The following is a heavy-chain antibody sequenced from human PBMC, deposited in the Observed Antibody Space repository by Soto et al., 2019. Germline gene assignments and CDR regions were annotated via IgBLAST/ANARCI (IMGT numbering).Heavy chain of an antibody. J-gene: IGHJ4*02. V-gene: IGHV3-23*01. CDR2: ISGSGGST. CDR3: AKFSMIVVVSRTDY. Sequence: EVQLLESGGGLVQPGGSLRLSCAASGFTFSSYAMSWVRQAPGKGLEWVSAISGSGGSTYYADSVKGWFTISRDNSKNTLYLQMNSLRAEDTAVYYCAKFSMIVVVSRTDYWGQGTLVTVSS. CDR1: GFTFSSYA. D-gene: IGHD3-22*01.